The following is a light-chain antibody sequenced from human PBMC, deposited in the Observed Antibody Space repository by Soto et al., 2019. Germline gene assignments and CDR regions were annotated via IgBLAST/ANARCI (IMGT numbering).Light chain of an antibody. CDR2: KAS. CDR3: QQYNTYWT. J-gene: IGKJ1*01. Sequence: KMTESPCTVSACVGVSITISFRASQSISSWLAWYQQKPGKAPKLLIYKASSLESGVPSRFSGSGSGTEFTLTISSLQPDDFAPYYCQQYNTYWTFGQGTKVDIK. CDR1: QSISSW. V-gene: IGKV1-5*03.